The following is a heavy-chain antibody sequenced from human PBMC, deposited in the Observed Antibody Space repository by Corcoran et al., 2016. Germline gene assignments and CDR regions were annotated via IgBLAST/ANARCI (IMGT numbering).Heavy chain of an antibody. J-gene: IGHJ4*02. CDR1: GGSVSSGTYY. Sequence: QVQLQESGPGLVKPSETLSLTCTVSGGSVSSGTYYWNWIRQPPGKGLEWIGHIYSSGSTNYNPSLKSRVIISLDKSKNQFSLNLNSVTAADTAVYYWAKSAVADTGGFGYWGQGTLVTVSS. CDR3: AKSAVADTGGFGY. CDR2: IYSSGST. V-gene: IGHV4-61*01. D-gene: IGHD6-19*01.